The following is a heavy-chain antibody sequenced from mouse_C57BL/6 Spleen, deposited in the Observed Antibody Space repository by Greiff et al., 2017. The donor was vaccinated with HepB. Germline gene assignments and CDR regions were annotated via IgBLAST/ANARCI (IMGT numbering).Heavy chain of an antibody. CDR2: IDPEDGET. D-gene: IGHD4-1*01. Sequence: VQLQQSGAELVRPGASVRFSCQASGFNFKDYIMHGVKRRTEQGLGWIGRIDPEDGETKYAPKFQGKATLQADTSSNTAYLQLSSLTSEDTAVYYCASNWDWFAYWGQGTLVTVSA. V-gene: IGHV14-2*01. CDR3: ASNWDWFAY. CDR1: GFNFKDYI. J-gene: IGHJ3*01.